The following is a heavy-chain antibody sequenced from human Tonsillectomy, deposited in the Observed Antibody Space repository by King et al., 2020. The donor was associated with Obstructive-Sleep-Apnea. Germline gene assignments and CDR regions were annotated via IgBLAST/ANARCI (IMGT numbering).Heavy chain of an antibody. J-gene: IGHJ2*01. CDR3: AGEALTGKDSDLYWYFDL. Sequence: QLQESGPGLVKPSETLSLTCTVSGGSISNYYWSWIRQPPGKGLEWIGYIYYSGSTKYNPSLESRVTISVDTSKNQFSVRLNSVTAADTGVYYCAGEALTGKDSDLYWYFDLWGRGSLVTVSS. CDR1: GGSISNYY. V-gene: IGHV4-59*01. CDR2: IYYSGST. D-gene: IGHD3-9*01.